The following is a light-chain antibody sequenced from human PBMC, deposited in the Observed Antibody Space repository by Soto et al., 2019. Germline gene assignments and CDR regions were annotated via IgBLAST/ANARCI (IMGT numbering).Light chain of an antibody. J-gene: IGLJ1*01. Sequence: QDGLTQPATVSGSPGQSITSSCTGTSSDVGGYDYVSWYQLHPGKAPKLMVFEVNNRPSGVSYRFSGSKSGNTASLTISGLQAEDEADYFCSSYSISTAYLFGTGTKVTV. V-gene: IGLV2-14*01. CDR1: SSDVGGYDY. CDR2: EVN. CDR3: SSYSISTAYL.